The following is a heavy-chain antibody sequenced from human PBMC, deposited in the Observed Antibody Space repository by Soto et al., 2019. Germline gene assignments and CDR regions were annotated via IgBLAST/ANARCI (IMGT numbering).Heavy chain of an antibody. V-gene: IGHV1-18*01. Sequence: QVQLVQSGAEVKKPGASVKVSCKASGYTFTSYGISWVRQAPGQGLEWMGWISAYNGNTNYAQKLQGRVTMTTDTATSTAYMELRSLRSDDTAVYYCARDLSRQQLVREAYFDYWGQGTLVTVSS. CDR1: GYTFTSYG. J-gene: IGHJ4*02. CDR2: ISAYNGNT. D-gene: IGHD6-13*01. CDR3: ARDLSRQQLVREAYFDY.